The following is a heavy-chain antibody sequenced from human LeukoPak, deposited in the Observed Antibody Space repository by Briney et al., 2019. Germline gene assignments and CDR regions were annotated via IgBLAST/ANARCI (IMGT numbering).Heavy chain of an antibody. CDR2: IYYSGST. J-gene: IGHJ5*02. V-gene: IGHV4-39*07. D-gene: IGHD3-22*01. CDR1: GGSISSSSYY. Sequence: SETLSLTCTVSGGSISSSSYYWGWIRQPPGKGLEWIGSIYYSGSTYYNPSLKSRVTISVDTSKNQFSLKLSSVTAADTAVYYCARQEYDSSGYYQGWFDPWGQGTLVTVSS. CDR3: ARQEYDSSGYYQGWFDP.